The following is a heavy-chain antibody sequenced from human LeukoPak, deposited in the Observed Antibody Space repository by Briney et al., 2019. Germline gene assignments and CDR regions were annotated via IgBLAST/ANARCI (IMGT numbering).Heavy chain of an antibody. D-gene: IGHD1-26*01. CDR2: LTGNGINT. CDR3: ARAKWELPTAGPYYYYMDV. V-gene: IGHV3-23*01. Sequence: GGALRLSRASSGFSISSSAMSCVPDAPEEGGGSVSGLTGNGINTYYADSVKSRFTISRDHAKNSLYLQMISLRAEDTAVDYCARAKWELPTAGPYYYYMDVWGKGTTVTVSS. CDR1: GFSISSSA. J-gene: IGHJ6*03.